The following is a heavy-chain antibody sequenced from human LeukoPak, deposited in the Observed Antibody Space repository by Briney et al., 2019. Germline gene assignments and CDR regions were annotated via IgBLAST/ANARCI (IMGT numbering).Heavy chain of an antibody. V-gene: IGHV4-61*01. CDR2: IYYSGST. CDR3: ARGSLGRVVVVDNNWFDP. CDR1: GGSVSSGSYY. J-gene: IGHJ5*02. Sequence: SETLSLTCTVSGGSVSSGSYYWSWNRQPPGTGLEWIGYIYYSGSTNYNPSLKSRVTISVDTSKNQFSLKLSSVTAADTAVYYCARGSLGRVVVVDNNWFDPWGQGTLVTVSS. D-gene: IGHD2-15*01.